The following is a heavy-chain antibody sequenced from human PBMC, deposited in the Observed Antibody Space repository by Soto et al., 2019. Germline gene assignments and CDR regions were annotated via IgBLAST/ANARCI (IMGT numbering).Heavy chain of an antibody. CDR2: IYYSGST. Sequence: QVQLQESGPGLVKPSETLSLTCTVSGDSINTYYWSWIRQPPGRGLESIGYIYYSGSTNYNPSLKSRVTISVDTSKNQFSLRLTSVTAADTAVYFCARTYYYGSGRWFFDLWGRGTLITVSS. CDR1: GDSINTYY. V-gene: IGHV4-59*01. CDR3: ARTYYYGSGRWFFDL. D-gene: IGHD3-10*01. J-gene: IGHJ2*01.